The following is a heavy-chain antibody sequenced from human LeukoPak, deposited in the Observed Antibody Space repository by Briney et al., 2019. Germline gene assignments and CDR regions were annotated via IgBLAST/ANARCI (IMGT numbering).Heavy chain of an antibody. J-gene: IGHJ5*02. CDR3: AREELGSSLGFDP. CDR1: GFILNSYG. V-gene: IGHV3-30*19. Sequence: GGSLRLSCAASGFILNSYGMHWVRQPPGKGLEWVAVISFDGSNKYYADSVKGRFTISRDNSKNTLYLQMNSLRAEDTAVYYCAREELGSSLGFDPWGQGTLVTVSS. CDR2: ISFDGSNK. D-gene: IGHD3-16*01.